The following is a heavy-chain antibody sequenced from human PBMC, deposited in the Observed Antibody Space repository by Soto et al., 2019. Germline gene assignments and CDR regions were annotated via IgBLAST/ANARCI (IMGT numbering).Heavy chain of an antibody. CDR1: GGSVSSGSYY. Sequence: PSETLSLTCTVSGGSVSSGSYYWSWIRQPPGKGLEWIWYIYYSGSNNYNPSLKSRVTISVDTSKNQFSLKLSSVTAADTAVYYCARDGPHFDYWGQGTLVTVSS. V-gene: IGHV4-61*01. CDR2: IYYSGSN. CDR3: ARDGPHFDY. J-gene: IGHJ4*02.